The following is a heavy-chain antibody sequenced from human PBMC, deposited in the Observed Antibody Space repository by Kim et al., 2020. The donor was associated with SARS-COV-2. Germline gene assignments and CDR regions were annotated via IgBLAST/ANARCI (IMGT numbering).Heavy chain of an antibody. CDR1: GFTFSTYW. V-gene: IGHV3-7*03. D-gene: IGHD6-13*01. Sequence: GGSLRLSCAASGFTFSTYWMTWVRQAPGKGLEWVGTIRGDGSEKYYVDSVKGRCTISRDNAKNSLFLQMNGLRGEDTAVYYCARGGGMSGTGIPLDPWG. J-gene: IGHJ5*02. CDR3: ARGGGMSGTGIPLDP. CDR2: IRGDGSEK.